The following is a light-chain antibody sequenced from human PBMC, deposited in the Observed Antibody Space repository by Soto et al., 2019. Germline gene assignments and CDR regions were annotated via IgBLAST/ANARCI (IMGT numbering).Light chain of an antibody. CDR2: GAS. CDR1: QSVSSSY. Sequence: EIVLTQSPVTLSLSPGERATLSCRASQSVSSSYLAWYQQKPGQAPRLLIYGASNRATGIPDRFSGSGSGTDFTLAISSLEPEDFAVYYCQQRSNWPPVTFGGGTKVDIK. J-gene: IGKJ4*01. V-gene: IGKV3D-20*02. CDR3: QQRSNWPPVT.